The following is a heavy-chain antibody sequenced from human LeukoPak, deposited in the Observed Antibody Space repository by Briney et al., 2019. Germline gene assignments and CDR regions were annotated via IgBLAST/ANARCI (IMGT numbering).Heavy chain of an antibody. CDR3: ARGGAHCVWVSYRHPSNFDY. V-gene: IGHV4-38-2*02. D-gene: IGHD3-16*02. Sequence: SETLSLTCTVSGYSISSGYYWGWIRQPPGKGLEWIGSIYHSGSTYYNPSLKSRVTISVDTSKNQFSLKLSSWTAADTAVYYCARGGAHCVWVSYRHPSNFDYWGQGTLVTVSS. CDR1: GYSISSGYY. J-gene: IGHJ4*02. CDR2: IYHSGST.